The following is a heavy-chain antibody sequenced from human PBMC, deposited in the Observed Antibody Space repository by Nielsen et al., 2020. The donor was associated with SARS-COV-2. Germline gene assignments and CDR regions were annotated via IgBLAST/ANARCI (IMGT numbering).Heavy chain of an antibody. CDR2: INAYNGNT. D-gene: IGHD6-13*01. J-gene: IGHJ5*02. CDR3: ATAPGIAAATTGWFDP. V-gene: IGHV1-18*01. CDR1: GYTFSSYG. Sequence: ASVKVSCKASGYTFSSYGITWVRQDPGQGLERMGWINAYNGNTNYAERFQGRVTMTTDTSTSTAYMELSSLRSEDTAVYYCATAPGIAAATTGWFDPWGQGTLVTVSS.